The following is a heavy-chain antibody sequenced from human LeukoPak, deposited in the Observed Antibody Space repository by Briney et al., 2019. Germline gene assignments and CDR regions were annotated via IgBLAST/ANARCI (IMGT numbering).Heavy chain of an antibody. CDR1: GCTFSSYA. Sequence: GRSLRLSCAASGCTFSSYAMSWVRQAPGKGLEWVSALIGSGVTTYYAGSVKGRFTISRDNSKNPLYLQMTSLRAEDTAVYYCAKDLGPGPDWGQGTLVTVSS. V-gene: IGHV3-23*01. J-gene: IGHJ4*02. CDR3: AKDLGPGPD. CDR2: LIGSGVTT.